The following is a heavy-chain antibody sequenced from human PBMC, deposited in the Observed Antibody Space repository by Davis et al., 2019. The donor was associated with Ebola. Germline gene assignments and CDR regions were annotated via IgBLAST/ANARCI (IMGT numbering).Heavy chain of an antibody. CDR3: VREIGVVVPGVMKDVFDI. J-gene: IGHJ3*02. Sequence: ASVKVSCKASGYTFTSYYLHWVRQAPGQGLEWMGIINPSGGSTTYAHKFQGRVTMTRDTSTSTVYMELSSLRSEDTAVYYCVREIGVVVPGVMKDVFDIWGQGTMVTVSS. CDR1: GYTFTSYY. V-gene: IGHV1-46*01. D-gene: IGHD2-2*01. CDR2: INPSGGST.